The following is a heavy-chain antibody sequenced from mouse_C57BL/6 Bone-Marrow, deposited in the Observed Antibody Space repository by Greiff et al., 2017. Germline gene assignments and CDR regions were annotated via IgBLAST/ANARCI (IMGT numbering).Heavy chain of an antibody. CDR2: ISSGGSYT. V-gene: IGHV5-6*01. Sequence: EVKLVESGGDLVKPGGSLKLSCAASGFTFSSYGMSWVRQTPDKRLEWVATISSGGSYTYYPDSVKGRFTISRDNAKNTLYLQMSSLKSEDTAMYYCARQGEDYWGQGTSVTVSS. J-gene: IGHJ4*01. CDR3: ARQGEDY. CDR1: GFTFSSYG.